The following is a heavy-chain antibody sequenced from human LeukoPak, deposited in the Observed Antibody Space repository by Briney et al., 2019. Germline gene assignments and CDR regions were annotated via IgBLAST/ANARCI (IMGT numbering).Heavy chain of an antibody. CDR2: INHSGST. D-gene: IGHD3-3*01. J-gene: IGHJ3*02. V-gene: IGHV4-34*01. CDR1: GGSFSGYY. Sequence: SETLSLTCAVYGGSFSGYYWSWIRQPPGKGLEWIGEINHSGSTYYNPSLKSRVTISVDTSKNQFSLKLSSVTAADTAVYYCARHQDYDFWSGYSPAAFDIWGQGTMVTVSS. CDR3: ARHQDYDFWSGYSPAAFDI.